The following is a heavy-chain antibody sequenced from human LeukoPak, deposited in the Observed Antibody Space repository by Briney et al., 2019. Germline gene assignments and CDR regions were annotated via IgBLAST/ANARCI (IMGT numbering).Heavy chain of an antibody. CDR2: IHSGGST. Sequence: PGGSLRLSCAASGFIVSNNYMNWVRQAPGKRLEWVSVIHSGGSTYYADSVKGRFTNSRDNSKNTVNLQMNDLRAEDTAVYYCARSWDARLNFDYWGQGTLVTVSS. J-gene: IGHJ4*02. V-gene: IGHV3-66*02. CDR1: GFIVSNNY. D-gene: IGHD1-26*01. CDR3: ARSWDARLNFDY.